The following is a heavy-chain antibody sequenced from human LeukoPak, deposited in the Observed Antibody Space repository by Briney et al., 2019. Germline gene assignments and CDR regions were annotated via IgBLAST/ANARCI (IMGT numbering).Heavy chain of an antibody. CDR3: ARVWFGFDP. CDR2: VNPNSANT. CDR1: GYTFTSYD. J-gene: IGHJ5*02. Sequence: GASVKVSCKASGYTFTSYDINWVRQATGQGLEWMGWVNPNSANTNYAQKLQGRVTMTTDTSTSTAYMELRSLRSDDTAVYYCARVWFGFDPWGQGTLVTVSS. D-gene: IGHD3-10*01. V-gene: IGHV1-18*01.